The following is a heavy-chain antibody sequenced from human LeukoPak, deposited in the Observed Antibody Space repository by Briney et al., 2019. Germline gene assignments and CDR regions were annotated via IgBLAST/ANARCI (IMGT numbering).Heavy chain of an antibody. D-gene: IGHD5-12*01. V-gene: IGHV3-23*01. CDR3: AKDSNSGYDSYYFDY. J-gene: IGHJ4*02. CDR2: ISVSAGST. CDR1: GFTFSSYA. Sequence: GGSLRLSCAASGFTFSSYAMNWVRQAPGKGLEWVSAISVSAGSTYYADYVKGRFTISRDNSKNTLYLQMNSLRAEDTAVYYCAKDSNSGYDSYYFDYWGQGTLVTVSS.